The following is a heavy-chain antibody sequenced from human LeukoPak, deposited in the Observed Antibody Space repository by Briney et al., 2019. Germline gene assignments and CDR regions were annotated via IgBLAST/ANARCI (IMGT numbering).Heavy chain of an antibody. CDR1: GGSFSGYY. D-gene: IGHD4-17*01. CDR2: INHSGST. CDR3: ARVPETVTQKRYFDY. J-gene: IGHJ4*02. V-gene: IGHV4-34*01. Sequence: PSETLSLTCAVYGGSFSGYYWSWIRQPPGKGLEWIGEINHSGSTNYNPSLKSRVTISVDTSKNQFSLKLSSVTAADTAVYYCARVPETVTQKRYFDYWGQGTLVTVSS.